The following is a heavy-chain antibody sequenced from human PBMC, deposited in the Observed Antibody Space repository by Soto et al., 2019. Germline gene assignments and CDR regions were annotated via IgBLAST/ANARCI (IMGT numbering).Heavy chain of an antibody. CDR2: INAGNGNT. D-gene: IGHD6-19*01. CDR3: ARDGAVAGDSNFDY. CDR1: GYTFTAYA. J-gene: IGHJ4*02. V-gene: IGHV1-3*01. Sequence: QVQLVQSGAEVKKPGASVKVSCKASGYTFTAYAMHWVRQAPGQRLEWMGWINAGNGNTKYSQRFQGRVIITTDTSASTAYMELSSLRSEDTAVYYCARDGAVAGDSNFDYWGQGTLVTVSS.